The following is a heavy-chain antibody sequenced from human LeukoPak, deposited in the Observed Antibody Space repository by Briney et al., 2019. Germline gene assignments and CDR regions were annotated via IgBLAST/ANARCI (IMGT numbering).Heavy chain of an antibody. V-gene: IGHV4-4*07. Sequence: SETLSLTCTVSGGSISSYYWSWLRQPAGKGLEGIGRIYTSGSTNYNPSLTSRVTISVDTSKNQFSLKLSSVTAADTAVYYCASPGSGFWSGYMDVWGKGTTVTVSS. J-gene: IGHJ6*03. CDR1: GGSISSYY. D-gene: IGHD3-3*01. CDR3: ASPGSGFWSGYMDV. CDR2: IYTSGST.